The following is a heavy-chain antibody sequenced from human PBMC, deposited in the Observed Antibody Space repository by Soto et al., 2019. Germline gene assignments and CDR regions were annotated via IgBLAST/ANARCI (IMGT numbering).Heavy chain of an antibody. J-gene: IGHJ6*02. D-gene: IGHD2-8*02. CDR3: AKDSPVLTV. V-gene: IGHV3-23*01. CDR1: GLTFSIYG. Sequence: EVQLLESGGGLVQPGGSLRLPCAASGLTFSIYGMSWVRQAPGKGLEWVSALSGSGESTYYADSVKGRFTISRDNSKNTLYLQMNSLRAEDAAVYYCAKDSPVLTVWGQGTTVTVSS. CDR2: LSGSGEST.